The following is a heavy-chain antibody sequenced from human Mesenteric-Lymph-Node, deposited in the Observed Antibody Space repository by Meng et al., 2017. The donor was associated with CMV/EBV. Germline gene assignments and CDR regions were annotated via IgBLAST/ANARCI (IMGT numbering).Heavy chain of an antibody. CDR1: GFTLSDYY. D-gene: IGHD6-6*01. V-gene: IGHV3-11*04. J-gene: IGHJ4*02. CDR3: ARVGARYYFEY. Sequence: GGSLRLSCVASGFTLSDYYMSWIRQAPGKGLEWLLYISTSGSTKYYADSVKGRFTISRDNAKNSVYLQMNSLRVEDTAVYYCARVGARYYFEYWGQGTLVTVSS. CDR2: ISTSGSTK.